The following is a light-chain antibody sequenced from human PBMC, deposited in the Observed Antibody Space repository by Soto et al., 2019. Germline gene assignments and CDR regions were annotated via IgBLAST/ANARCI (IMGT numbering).Light chain of an antibody. CDR1: SSDVGGYNY. J-gene: IGLJ2*01. V-gene: IGLV2-14*01. CDR2: DVS. CDR3: SSYTSSSTPRVV. Sequence: QSALTQPASVSGSPGQSITISCTGTSSDVGGYNYVSWYQQHPGKAPKLMIYDVSNRPSGVSNRFSGSKSGNTASLTISGLQAGDEADYYCSSYTSSSTPRVVFGGGTKLTVL.